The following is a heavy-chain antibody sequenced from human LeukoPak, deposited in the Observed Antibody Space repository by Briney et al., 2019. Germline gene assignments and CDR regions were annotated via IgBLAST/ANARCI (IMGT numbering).Heavy chain of an antibody. J-gene: IGHJ4*02. CDR3: ARAPVLMVYAPIDY. V-gene: IGHV1-18*01. Sequence: ASVKVSCKASGYTLTSYGISWVRQAPGQGLEWMGWISAYNGNTNYAQKLQGRVTMTTDTSTSTAYMELRSLRSDDTTVYYCARAPVLMVYAPIDYWGQGTLVTVSS. D-gene: IGHD2-8*01. CDR1: GYTLTSYG. CDR2: ISAYNGNT.